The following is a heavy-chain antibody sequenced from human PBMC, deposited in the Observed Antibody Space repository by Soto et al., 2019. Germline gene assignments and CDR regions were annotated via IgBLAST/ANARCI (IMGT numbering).Heavy chain of an antibody. CDR2: ISGSGNTS. Sequence: EVQLLESGGGLVQPGGSLRLSCAASGFTFSSYAMTWVRQAPGKGLEWVSAISGSGNTSYYADSVKGRFTISRDSSKKMLYLQMNSLRPEDMAVYYCAEDRGRSWYGDYGGQGTLVTVSS. CDR3: AEDRGRSWYGDY. V-gene: IGHV3-23*01. CDR1: GFTFSSYA. J-gene: IGHJ4*02. D-gene: IGHD3-10*01.